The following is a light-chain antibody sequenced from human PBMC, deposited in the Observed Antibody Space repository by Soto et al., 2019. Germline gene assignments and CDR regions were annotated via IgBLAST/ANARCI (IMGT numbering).Light chain of an antibody. V-gene: IGKV3-15*01. CDR2: GAS. CDR3: QQYNNWPPYT. CDR1: QTVSSN. Sequence: EIVMTQSPATLSVSPGEWATLSCRASQTVSSNLAWYQLKPGQAPRLLIYGASTRATGVPGRFIGSGSGTEFTLTISSLQSEDFAVYYCQQYNNWPPYTFGQGTKLEIK. J-gene: IGKJ2*01.